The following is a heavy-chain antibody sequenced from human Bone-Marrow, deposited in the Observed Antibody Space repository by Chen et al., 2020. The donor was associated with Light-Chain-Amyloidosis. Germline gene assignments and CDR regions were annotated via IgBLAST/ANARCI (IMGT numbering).Heavy chain of an antibody. CDR2: IYSSGSS. D-gene: IGHD3-16*02. V-gene: IGHV4-39*07. CDR1: GDSITSSTDY. Sequence: QVQLQLSGPGLVKPSETLSLKCSVSGDSITSSTDYWGWIRQPPGKGLEYIASIYSSGSSYYKPSLKSRVTISVVTSKNQFSLRLTPATAADTAVYYCARDPYDYVWGSYRPNNNWFDPWGQGTLVTVSS. J-gene: IGHJ5*02. CDR3: ARDPYDYVWGSYRPNNNWFDP.